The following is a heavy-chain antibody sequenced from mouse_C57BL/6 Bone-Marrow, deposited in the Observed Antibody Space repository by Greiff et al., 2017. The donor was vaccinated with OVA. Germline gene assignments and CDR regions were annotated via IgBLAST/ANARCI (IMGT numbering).Heavy chain of an antibody. CDR2: IYPRSGNT. CDR3: ARYYYAMDY. CDR1: GYTFTSYG. V-gene: IGHV1-81*01. Sequence: KQSCKASGYTFTSYGISWVKQRTGQGLEWIGEIYPRSGNTYYNEKFKGKATLTADKSSSTAYMELRSLTSEDSAVYFCARYYYAMDYWGQGTSVTVSS. J-gene: IGHJ4*01.